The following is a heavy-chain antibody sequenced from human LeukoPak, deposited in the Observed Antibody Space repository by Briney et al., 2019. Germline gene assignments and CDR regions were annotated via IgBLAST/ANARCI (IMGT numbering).Heavy chain of an antibody. V-gene: IGHV3-30-3*01. CDR2: ISYDGSNK. J-gene: IGHJ4*02. CDR3: AKDREVTYYYDSSGYYFDY. CDR1: GFTFSSYA. Sequence: PGGSLRLSCAASGFTFSSYAMHWVRQAPGKGLEWVAVISYDGSNKYYADSVKGRFTISRDNSKNTLYLQMNSLRAEDTAVYYCAKDREVTYYYDSSGYYFDYWGQGTLVTVSS. D-gene: IGHD3-22*01.